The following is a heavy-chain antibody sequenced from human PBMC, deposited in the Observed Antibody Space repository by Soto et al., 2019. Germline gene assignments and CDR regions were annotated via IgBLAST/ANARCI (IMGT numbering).Heavy chain of an antibody. CDR1: GFTFSSYA. V-gene: IGHV3-30-3*01. D-gene: IGHD2-15*01. CDR2: ISYDGSNK. J-gene: IGHJ6*02. CDR3: ARDWEAGGIDCSGGSCFDDLYYYYYGMDV. Sequence: GGSLRLSCAASGFTFSSYAMHWVRQAPGKGLEWVAVISYDGSNKYYADSVKGRFTISRDNSKNTLYLQMNSLRAEDTAVYYCARDWEAGGIDCSGGSCFDDLYYYYYGMDVWGQGTTVTVSS.